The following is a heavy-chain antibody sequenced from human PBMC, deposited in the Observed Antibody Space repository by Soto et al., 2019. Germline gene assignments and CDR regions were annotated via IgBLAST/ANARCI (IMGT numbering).Heavy chain of an antibody. CDR3: AHKGGRGAGMDV. Sequence: QITLKESGPTLVKPTQTLTLTCTFSGFSVSTSGVGVDWISQPPGKALEWLALISWDDDKRYSPFLQSRVTITKDTSKNQFVMTMTNMDPVDTATYFCAHKGGRGAGMDVWGQGTTVTVFS. D-gene: IGHD2-15*01. CDR1: GFSVSTSGVG. V-gene: IGHV2-5*02. CDR2: ISWDDDK. J-gene: IGHJ6*02.